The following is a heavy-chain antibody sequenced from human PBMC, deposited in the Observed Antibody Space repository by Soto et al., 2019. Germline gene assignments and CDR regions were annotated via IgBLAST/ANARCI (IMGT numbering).Heavy chain of an antibody. V-gene: IGHV2-70*04. CDR3: ALRFRDGYNYGPTGFDY. J-gene: IGHJ4*02. CDR2: IDWDDDK. CDR1: GFSLSTSGMR. Sequence: ASGPTLVNPTQTLTLTCTFSGFSLSTSGMRVSWIRQPPGKALEWLARIDWDDDKFYSTSLKTRLTISKDTSKNQVVLTMTNMEPVDTATYSCALRFRDGYNYGPTGFDYWGQGTLVTVSS. D-gene: IGHD5-12*01.